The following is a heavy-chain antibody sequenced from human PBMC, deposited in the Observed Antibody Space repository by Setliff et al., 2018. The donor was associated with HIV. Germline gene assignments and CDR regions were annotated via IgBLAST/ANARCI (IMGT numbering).Heavy chain of an antibody. CDR2: IYIDGTP. CDR3: ARRMSSGSYHDY. V-gene: IGHV4-59*08. Sequence: SETLSLTCTVSGASISDYYWSWIRQPPGKGLEWIGYIYIDGTPNYNPSLKSRVTISVDTSKNQISLKLSSVTAADTAVYYCARRMSSGSYHDYWGQGTLVTVSS. J-gene: IGHJ4*02. D-gene: IGHD1-26*01. CDR1: GASISDYY.